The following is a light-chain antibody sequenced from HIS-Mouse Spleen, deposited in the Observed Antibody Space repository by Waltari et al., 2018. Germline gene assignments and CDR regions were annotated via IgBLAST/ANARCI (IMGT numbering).Light chain of an antibody. J-gene: IGKJ3*01. V-gene: IGKV1-5*03. CDR1: QSISSW. Sequence: DIQMTQSPSTLSASVGDRVTITCRASQSISSWLAWYQQKPGKAPKLLIYKASSLESGVPSRFRCSGAGTEFTLTISSLQPDDFATYYCQQYNSYIFTFGPGTKVDIK. CDR2: KAS. CDR3: QQYNSYIFT.